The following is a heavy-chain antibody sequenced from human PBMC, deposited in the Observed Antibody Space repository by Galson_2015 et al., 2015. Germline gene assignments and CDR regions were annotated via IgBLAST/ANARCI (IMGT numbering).Heavy chain of an antibody. D-gene: IGHD3-22*01. J-gene: IGHJ4*02. CDR3: AGRGNYYDSSGYYAGY. V-gene: IGHV3-21*01. CDR2: ISSSSSYI. Sequence: SLRLSCAASGFTFSSYSMNWVRQAPGKGLEWVSSISSSSSYIYYADSVEGRFTISRDNAKNSLYLQMNSLRAEDTAVYYCAGRGNYYDSSGYYAGYWGQGTLVTVSS. CDR1: GFTFSSYS.